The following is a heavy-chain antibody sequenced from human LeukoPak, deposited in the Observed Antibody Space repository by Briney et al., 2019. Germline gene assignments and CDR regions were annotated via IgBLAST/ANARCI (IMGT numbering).Heavy chain of an antibody. Sequence: SETLSLTCTVSGGSISSSSYYWGWIRQPAGKGLEWIGYIYYSGSTNYNPSLKSRVTISVDTSKNQFSLKLRSVTAADTAVYYCARVTGYDWESFYDYWGQGTLVTVSS. J-gene: IGHJ4*02. CDR1: GGSISSSSYY. V-gene: IGHV4-61*10. CDR3: ARVTGYDWESFYDY. D-gene: IGHD5-12*01. CDR2: IYYSGST.